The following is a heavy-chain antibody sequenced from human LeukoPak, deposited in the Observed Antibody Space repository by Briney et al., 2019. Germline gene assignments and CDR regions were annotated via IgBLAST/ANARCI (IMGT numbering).Heavy chain of an antibody. Sequence: GRSLRLSCAASGFTFDDYAMHWVRQAPGKGLEWVSGISWNSGSIGYADSVKGRFTISRDNAKNSLYLQMNSLRAEDTAVYYCARDRTIFGVVTFDYWGQGTLVTVSS. J-gene: IGHJ4*02. V-gene: IGHV3-9*01. CDR1: GFTFDDYA. CDR3: ARDRTIFGVVTFDY. CDR2: ISWNSGSI. D-gene: IGHD3-3*01.